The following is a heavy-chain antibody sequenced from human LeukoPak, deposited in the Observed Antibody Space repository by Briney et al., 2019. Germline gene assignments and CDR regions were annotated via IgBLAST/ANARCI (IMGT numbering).Heavy chain of an antibody. Sequence: GGSLRLSCAVSGFNVGSYAMSWVRQAPGKGLEWVSAISGSGGSTYYADSVKGRFTISRDNSKNTLYLQMNSLRAEDTAVYYCAKERGWLEYYFDYWGQGTLVTVSS. V-gene: IGHV3-23*01. CDR3: AKERGWLEYYFDY. J-gene: IGHJ4*02. CDR1: GFNVGSYA. D-gene: IGHD5-18*01. CDR2: ISGSGGST.